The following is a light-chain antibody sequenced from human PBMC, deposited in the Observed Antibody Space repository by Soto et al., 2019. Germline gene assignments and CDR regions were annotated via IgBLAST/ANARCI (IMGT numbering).Light chain of an antibody. CDR2: AAS. CDR1: QGISSY. V-gene: IGKV1-9*01. J-gene: IGKJ1*01. Sequence: DIQLTQSPSFLSASVGDRVTITCRASQGISSYLAWYQQTPGKAPKLLIYAASTLQSGVPSRFIGSGSGADFTLTISSLQPDDFATYYCQQLSSYPRTFGQGTKVDI. CDR3: QQLSSYPRT.